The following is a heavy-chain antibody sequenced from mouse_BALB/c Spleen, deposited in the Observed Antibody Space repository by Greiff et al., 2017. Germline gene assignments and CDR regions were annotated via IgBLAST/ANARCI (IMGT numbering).Heavy chain of an antibody. CDR3: TRKGKIPTATADAY. J-gene: IGHJ3*01. CDR1: GFTFSSYT. D-gene: IGHD1-2*01. CDR2: ISSGGSYT. Sequence: EVQLVESGGGLVKPGGSLKLSCAASGFTFSSYTMSWVRQTPEKRLEWVATISSGGSYTYYPDSVKGRFTISRDNAKNTLYLQMSSLKSEDTAMYYCTRKGKIPTATADAYWGQGTLVTVSA. V-gene: IGHV5-6-4*01.